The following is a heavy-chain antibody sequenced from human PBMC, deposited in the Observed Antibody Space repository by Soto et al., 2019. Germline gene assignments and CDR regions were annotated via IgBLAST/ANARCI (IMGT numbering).Heavy chain of an antibody. Sequence: GASVKVSCKASGGTFSSYAISWVRQAPGQGLEWMGGIIPIFGTANYAQKFQGRVTMTADKSTSTAYMELSSLRSEDTAVYYCASLASSSFDYWGQGTLVTVSS. V-gene: IGHV1-69*06. J-gene: IGHJ4*02. CDR1: GGTFSSYA. CDR2: IIPIFGTA. CDR3: ASLASSSFDY. D-gene: IGHD6-6*01.